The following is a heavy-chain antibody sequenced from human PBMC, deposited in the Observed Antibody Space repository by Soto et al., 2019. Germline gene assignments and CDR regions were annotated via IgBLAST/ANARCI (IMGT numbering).Heavy chain of an antibody. D-gene: IGHD2-15*01. CDR2: ISGSGGST. V-gene: IGHV3-23*01. CDR1: GFTFSXXX. Sequence: GGSLRLSCAASGFTFSXXXXXXXXXXXGKGLEXXSAISGSGGSTYYADSVKGRFTISRDNSKNTLYLQMNSLRAEDTAVYYCAKTRCSGGSCPDYYYYYYMDVWGKGTTVTVSS. J-gene: IGHJ6*03. CDR3: AKTRCSGGSCPDYYYYYYMDV.